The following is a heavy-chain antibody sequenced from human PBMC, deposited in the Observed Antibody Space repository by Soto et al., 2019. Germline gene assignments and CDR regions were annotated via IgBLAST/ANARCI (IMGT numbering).Heavy chain of an antibody. Sequence: QLQLQESGPGLVKPSETLSLTCTVSGGSISSSSYYWGWIRQSPGKGLEWVGSVYYTGSTYYSPSLKRRLTISVDTSKNQFSLKLSSMTAADTAVYYCARLFYYDTSGYYSPMWHFDVWGRGTLVTVSS. CDR1: GGSISSSSYY. CDR2: VYYTGST. V-gene: IGHV4-39*01. D-gene: IGHD3-22*01. J-gene: IGHJ2*01. CDR3: ARLFYYDTSGYYSPMWHFDV.